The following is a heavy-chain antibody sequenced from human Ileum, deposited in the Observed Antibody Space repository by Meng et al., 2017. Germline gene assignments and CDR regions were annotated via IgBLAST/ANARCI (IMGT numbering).Heavy chain of an antibody. CDR2: ISVYNGNT. J-gene: IGHJ4*02. D-gene: IGHD1-26*01. CDR1: GYTFISYG. V-gene: IGHV1-18*01. CDR3: ARDYSGTSYRFSDY. Sequence: QVHLVQSGAEVKKPGASLMVSCKAFGYTFISYGISWVRQAPGQGLEWMGGISVYNGNTNYAQKFQGRVTMTADTSTSTAYMELRSLRSDDTAVYYCARDYSGTSYRFSDYWGQGTLVTVSS.